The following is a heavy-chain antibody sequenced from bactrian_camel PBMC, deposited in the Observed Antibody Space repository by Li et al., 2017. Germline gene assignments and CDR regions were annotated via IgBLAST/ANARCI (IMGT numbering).Heavy chain of an antibody. CDR3: ATLFSHRPTMIPYGY. CDR1: GYEYSIQC. Sequence: QLVESGGGSVQAGGSLRLSCSASGYEYSIQCMAWYRQVSEKEREGIAASAIGLAYRYLGDSVKGRFTISRDNAKNTVDLQMNNLKSEDTALYYCATLFSHRPTMIPYGYWGQGTQVTVS. J-gene: IGHJ6*01. CDR2: SAIGLAYR. D-gene: IGHD4*01. V-gene: IGHV3S54*01.